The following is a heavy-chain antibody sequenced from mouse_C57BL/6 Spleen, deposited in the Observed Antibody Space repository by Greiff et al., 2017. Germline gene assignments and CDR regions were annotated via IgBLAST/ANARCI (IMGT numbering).Heavy chain of an antibody. D-gene: IGHD3-1*01. CDR3: AREAGLYWYFDV. CDR2: IYPGDGDA. J-gene: IGHJ1*03. V-gene: IGHV1-82*01. CDR1: GYAFSSSW. Sequence: VKLVESGPGLVKPGASVKISCKASGYAFSSSWMNWVKHRPGTGLGWIGRIYPGDGDANYNGTFKGKATLTADKSSSTAYVQRSSLTSEDSAVYFCAREAGLYWYFDVWGTGTTVTVSS.